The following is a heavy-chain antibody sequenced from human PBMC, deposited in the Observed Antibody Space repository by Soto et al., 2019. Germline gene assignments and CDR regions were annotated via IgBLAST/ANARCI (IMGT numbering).Heavy chain of an antibody. J-gene: IGHJ4*02. Sequence: QSGGSLRLACGASGFTFTNYLMSWVRQAPGKGLEWVANIKQDGSEKYYVDSVKGRFTISRDNTKNSLYLQMNSLRPEDTAVYYCARRYRSGGSCYSYFDSWGQGT. CDR2: IKQDGSEK. CDR1: GFTFTNYL. CDR3: ARRYRSGGSCYSYFDS. V-gene: IGHV3-7*01. D-gene: IGHD2-15*01.